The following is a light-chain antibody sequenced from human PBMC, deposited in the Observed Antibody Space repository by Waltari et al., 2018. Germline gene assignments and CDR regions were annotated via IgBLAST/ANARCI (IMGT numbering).Light chain of an antibody. J-gene: IGKJ2*01. V-gene: IGKV1-39*01. CDR3: QQSYSTPYT. CDR1: QSISSY. Sequence: DIQMTQSPSSLSASVGDRVTITCRASQSISSYLNWYQQKPGKAPKLLIYAASSLQSCVPSRFSSSGSGTDFTLTISSLQPEDFATYYCQQSYSTPYTFGQGTKLEIK. CDR2: AAS.